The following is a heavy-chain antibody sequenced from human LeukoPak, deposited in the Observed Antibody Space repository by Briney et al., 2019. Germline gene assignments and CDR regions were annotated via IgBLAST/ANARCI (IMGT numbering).Heavy chain of an antibody. D-gene: IGHD6-19*01. Sequence: GGSLTLSCPASGFTFRSNEMDWVRQAPAKGLEWLSYISSSGSTIHYVDSVKGRFTISRDNAKNSLFLQMNSLRAEDTAVYYCASRVHYTSGWIDIWGQGTMVTVSS. CDR3: ASRVHYTSGWIDI. CDR2: ISSSGSTI. J-gene: IGHJ3*02. V-gene: IGHV3-48*03. CDR1: GFTFRSNE.